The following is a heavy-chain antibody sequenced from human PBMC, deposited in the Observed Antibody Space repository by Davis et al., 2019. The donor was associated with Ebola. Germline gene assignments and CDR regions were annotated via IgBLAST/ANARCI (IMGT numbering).Heavy chain of an antibody. Sequence: SETLSLTCAVYGGSFSGYSWSWIRQPPGKGLEWIGEINHSGSTNYNPSLKSRVTISVDTSKNQFSLKLSSVTAADTAVYYCARGHSGSYYVLLWFDPWGQGTLVTVSS. D-gene: IGHD1-26*01. CDR1: GGSFSGYS. V-gene: IGHV4-34*01. CDR2: INHSGST. CDR3: ARGHSGSYYVLLWFDP. J-gene: IGHJ5*02.